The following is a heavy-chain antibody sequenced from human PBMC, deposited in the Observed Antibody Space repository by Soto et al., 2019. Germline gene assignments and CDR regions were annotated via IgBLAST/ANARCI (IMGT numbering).Heavy chain of an antibody. CDR2: IIPIFGTA. CDR3: ARDRAGTDAFGI. CDR1: GGTFSSYA. J-gene: IGHJ3*02. V-gene: IGHV1-69*13. Sequence: SVKVSCKASGGTFSSYAISWVRQAPGQGLEWMGGIIPIFGTANYAQKFQGRVTITADESTSTAHMELSSLRSEDTAVYYCARDRAGTDAFGIWGQGTMVTVSS. D-gene: IGHD1-1*01.